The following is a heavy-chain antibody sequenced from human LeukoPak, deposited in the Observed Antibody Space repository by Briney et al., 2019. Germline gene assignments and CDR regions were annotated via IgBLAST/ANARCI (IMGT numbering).Heavy chain of an antibody. V-gene: IGHV3-21*01. Sequence: GGSLRLSCAASGFTFSSYSMNWVRQAPGKGLEGVSSISSSSSYIYYADSVKGRFTISRDNAKNSLYLQMNSLRAEDTAVYYCAQYSSSSHDAFDIWGQGTMVTVSS. J-gene: IGHJ3*02. CDR3: AQYSSSSHDAFDI. D-gene: IGHD6-13*01. CDR1: GFTFSSYS. CDR2: ISSSSSYI.